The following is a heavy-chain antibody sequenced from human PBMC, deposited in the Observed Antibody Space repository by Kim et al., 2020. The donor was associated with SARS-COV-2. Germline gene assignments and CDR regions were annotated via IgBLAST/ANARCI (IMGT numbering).Heavy chain of an antibody. J-gene: IGHJ4*01. CDR2: INHSGST. CDR3: ARGSPPVYYDSSGYTIDY. Sequence: SETLSLTCAVYGGSFSGYYWSWIRQPPGKGLEWIGEINHSGSTNYNPSLKSRVTISVDTSKNQFSLKLSSVTAADTAVYYCARGSPPVYYDSSGYTIDY. CDR1: GGSFSGYY. D-gene: IGHD3-22*01. V-gene: IGHV4-34*01.